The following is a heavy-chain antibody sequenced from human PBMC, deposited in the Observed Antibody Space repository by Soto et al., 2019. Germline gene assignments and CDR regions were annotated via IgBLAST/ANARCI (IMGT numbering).Heavy chain of an antibody. V-gene: IGHV3-23*01. CDR3: AKDYDYGDSLPFDC. D-gene: IGHD4-17*01. CDR1: GFSFRNYG. Sequence: EVQLLEAGGGLVQPGGSLRLFCAASGFSFRNYGMSWVRQAPGKGLEWLSAIIGNGDTAYYADSVRGRFTISRDNSKNTLYLQLNDLGAEDTAIDYCAKDYDYGDSLPFDCWGQGTLVTVSS. CDR2: IIGNGDTA. J-gene: IGHJ4*02.